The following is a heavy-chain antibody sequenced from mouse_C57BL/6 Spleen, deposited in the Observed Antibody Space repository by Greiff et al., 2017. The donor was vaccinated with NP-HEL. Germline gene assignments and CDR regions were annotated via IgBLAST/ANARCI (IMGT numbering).Heavy chain of an antibody. Sequence: QVQLQQSGAELVKPGASVKISCKASGYAFSSYWMNWVKQRPGKGLEWIGQIYPGDGDTNYNGKFKGKATLTADKSSSTAYMQLSSLTSEDSAVYFCARGRATVVSDYRGQGTTLTVSS. CDR2: IYPGDGDT. CDR1: GYAFSSYW. D-gene: IGHD1-1*01. CDR3: ARGRATVVSDY. V-gene: IGHV1-80*01. J-gene: IGHJ2*01.